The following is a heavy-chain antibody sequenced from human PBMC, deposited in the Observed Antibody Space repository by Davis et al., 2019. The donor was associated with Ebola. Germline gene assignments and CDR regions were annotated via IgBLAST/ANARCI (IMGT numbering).Heavy chain of an antibody. CDR3: ARDHDYVTSPDY. CDR2: ISSSTSTI. Sequence: PGGSLRLSCAASGFPFSSYSMNWVRQSPGRGLEWVSYISSSTSTIYYADSVKGRFTISRDNARNELYLQMNSLRDEDTAVYYCARDHDYVTSPDYWGQGTLVTVSS. V-gene: IGHV3-48*02. J-gene: IGHJ4*02. CDR1: GFPFSSYS. D-gene: IGHD3-10*02.